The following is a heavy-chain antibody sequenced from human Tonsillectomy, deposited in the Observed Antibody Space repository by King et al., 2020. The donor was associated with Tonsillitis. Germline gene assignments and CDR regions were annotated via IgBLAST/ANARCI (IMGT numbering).Heavy chain of an antibody. D-gene: IGHD6-13*01. CDR1: GFTFDDYA. V-gene: IGHV3-43D*03. CDR3: AKDSYSSSWFDY. J-gene: IGHJ5*01. CDR2: ISWDGGST. Sequence: QLVQSGGVVVQPGGSLRLSCAASGFTFDDYAMHWVRQAPGKGLEWVSLISWDGGSTYYADSVKGRFTISRDNSKNSLYLQMNSLRAEDTALYYCAKDSYSSSWFDYWRQGTLVTVSS.